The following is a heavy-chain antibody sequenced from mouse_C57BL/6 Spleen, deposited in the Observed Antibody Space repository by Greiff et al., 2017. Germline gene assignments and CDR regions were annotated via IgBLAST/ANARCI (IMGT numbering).Heavy chain of an antibody. D-gene: IGHD1-1*01. Sequence: VQLQQSGAELVKPGASVKISCKASGYAFSSYWMNWVKQRPGKGLEWIGQIYPGDGGTNYNGKFKGKATLTADKSSSTAYMQLSSLTSEDSAVYFCERGRTVVAKDWYFDVWGPGTTDTVSS. CDR2: IYPGDGGT. V-gene: IGHV1-80*01. CDR3: ERGRTVVAKDWYFDV. CDR1: GYAFSSYW. J-gene: IGHJ1*01.